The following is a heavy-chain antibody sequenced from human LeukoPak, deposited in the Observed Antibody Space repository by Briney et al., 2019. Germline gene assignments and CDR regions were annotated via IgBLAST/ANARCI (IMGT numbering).Heavy chain of an antibody. CDR3: ARHFAYSSSSYFDY. CDR1: GGSVSSYY. D-gene: IGHD6-6*01. CDR2: VYYTGST. Sequence: SETLSLTCSVPGGSVSSYYWSWIRQPPGKGLQWIGYVYYTGSTNYNPSLKSRVTMFEDKSKNQFSLRLYSVTAADTAVYYCARHFAYSSSSYFDYWGQGSLVTVSS. J-gene: IGHJ4*02. V-gene: IGHV4-59*08.